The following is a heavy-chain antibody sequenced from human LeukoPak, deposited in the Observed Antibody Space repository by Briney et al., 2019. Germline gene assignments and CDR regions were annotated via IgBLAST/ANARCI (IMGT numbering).Heavy chain of an antibody. CDR2: INHSGST. Sequence: SETLSLTCAVYGGSFSGYYWSWIRQPPGKGLEWIGEINHSGSTNYNPSLKSRVTISVDTSKNQFSLKLSSVTAADTAVYYCARESGSSGWRPFDYWGQGTLVTVSS. CDR3: ARESGSSGWRPFDY. J-gene: IGHJ4*02. V-gene: IGHV4-34*01. D-gene: IGHD6-19*01. CDR1: GGSFSGYY.